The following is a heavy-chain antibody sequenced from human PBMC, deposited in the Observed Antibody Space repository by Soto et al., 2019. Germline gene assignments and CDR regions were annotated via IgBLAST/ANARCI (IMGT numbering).Heavy chain of an antibody. D-gene: IGHD4-4*01. J-gene: IGHJ4*02. Sequence: GGSLRLSCAASGFTFSSYWMSWVRQAPGKGLEWVANIKQDGSEKYYVDSVKGRFTISRDNAKNSLYLQMNSLRAEDTAVYYCARVLMTTVTTWFDYWGQGTLVTVSS. CDR3: ARVLMTTVTTWFDY. CDR2: IKQDGSEK. V-gene: IGHV3-7*01. CDR1: GFTFSSYW.